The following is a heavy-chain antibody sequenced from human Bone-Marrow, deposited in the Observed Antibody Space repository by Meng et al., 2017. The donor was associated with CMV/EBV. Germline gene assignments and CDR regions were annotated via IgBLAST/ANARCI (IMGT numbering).Heavy chain of an antibody. CDR1: GGSISSSSYY. CDR2: IYYSGST. CDR3: ARDWGTGTHSY. V-gene: IGHV4-39*07. D-gene: IGHD1-1*01. J-gene: IGHJ4*02. Sequence: ESLKISCTVSGGSISSSSYYWGWIRQPPGKGLEWIGSIYYSGSTYYNPSLKSRVTISVDTSKNQFSLKLSSVTAADTAVYYCARDWGTGTHSYWGQGTLVTVSS.